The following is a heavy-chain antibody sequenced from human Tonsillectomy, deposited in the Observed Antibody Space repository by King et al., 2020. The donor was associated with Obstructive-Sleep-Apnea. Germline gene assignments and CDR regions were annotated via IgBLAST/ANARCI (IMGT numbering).Heavy chain of an antibody. V-gene: IGHV4-61*01. CDR1: HGSVRSGSYY. Sequence: VQLQESGPGLVKPSETLALTCTVSHGSVRSGSYYWSWIRQPPGKGLEWIGYIYYSGSTNYNPSLKSRVTISVDTSKNQLSLKLSSVTAADTAVYFCSRVHSSGYYYGFDYWGQGTLVTVSS. D-gene: IGHD3-22*01. J-gene: IGHJ4*02. CDR3: SRVHSSGYYYGFDY. CDR2: IYYSGST.